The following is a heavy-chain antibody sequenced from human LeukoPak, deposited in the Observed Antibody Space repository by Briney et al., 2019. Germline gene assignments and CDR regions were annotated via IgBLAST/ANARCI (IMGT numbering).Heavy chain of an antibody. CDR2: IYYSGST. CDR1: GYSISSSNW. J-gene: IGHJ3*02. D-gene: IGHD7-27*01. V-gene: IGHV4-28*01. CDR3: ARHFNWDWESVAFDI. Sequence: KASETLSLTCAVSGYSISSSNWWGWIRQPPGKGLEWIGYIYYSGSTYYNPSLKSRVTMSVDTSKNQFSLKLSSVTAVDTAVYYCARHFNWDWESVAFDIWGQGTMVTVSS.